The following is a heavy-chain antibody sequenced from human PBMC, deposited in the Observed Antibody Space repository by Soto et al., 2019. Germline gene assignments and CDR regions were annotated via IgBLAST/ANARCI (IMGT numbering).Heavy chain of an antibody. CDR1: GFIFSNYA. CDR2: IRGSGDNP. D-gene: IGHD6-19*01. J-gene: IGHJ4*02. V-gene: IGHV3-23*01. CDR3: ARALQWLADFDN. Sequence: GGSLRLSCAASGFIFSNYAMSWVRQAPGKGLEWVSSIRGSGDNPYYADSVKGRFTISRDNSRNTLYLQMNSLRAEDTALYYCARALQWLADFDNWGQGTLVTVSS.